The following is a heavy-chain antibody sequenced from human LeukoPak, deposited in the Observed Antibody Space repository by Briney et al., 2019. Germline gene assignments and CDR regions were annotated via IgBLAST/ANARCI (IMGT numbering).Heavy chain of an antibody. Sequence: QSGGSLRLSCAASGFTFSSYGMHWVRQAPGKGLEWVAVISYDGSNKYYADSVKGRFTISRDNSKNTLYLQMNSLRAEDTAVYYCARDSGSGSYWGPDYWGQGTLVTVSS. V-gene: IGHV3-30*03. J-gene: IGHJ4*02. CDR2: ISYDGSNK. D-gene: IGHD3-10*01. CDR3: ARDSGSGSYWGPDY. CDR1: GFTFSSYG.